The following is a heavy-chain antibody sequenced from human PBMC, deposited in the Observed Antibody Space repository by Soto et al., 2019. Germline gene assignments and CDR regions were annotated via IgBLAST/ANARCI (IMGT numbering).Heavy chain of an antibody. CDR3: ARERTSKGGMDI. CDR2: IISGGTRV. V-gene: IGHV3-74*01. CDR1: GFTFSSDW. Sequence: EVQLVESGAGLVQPGGSLRLSCAASGFTFSSDWMNWVRQSPGKGLEWVSRIISGGTRVSYADSVKGRFIITRDNAKNTLYLEMHSLTADDTAVYYCARERTSKGGMDIWGQGTTVTVSS. J-gene: IGHJ6*02.